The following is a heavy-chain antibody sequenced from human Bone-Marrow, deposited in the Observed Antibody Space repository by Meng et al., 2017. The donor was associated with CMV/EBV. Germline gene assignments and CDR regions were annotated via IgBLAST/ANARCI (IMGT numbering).Heavy chain of an antibody. CDR3: ARAVVVVPAAIRDYYYYGMDV. J-gene: IGHJ6*02. Sequence: SETLSLTCTVSGGSISSGDYYWSWIRQPPGKGLEWIGYIYYSGSTYYNPSLKSRVTISVDTSKNQFSQKLSSVTAADTAVYYCARAVVVVPAAIRDYYYYGMDVWGQGTTVTVSS. CDR1: GGSISSGDYY. CDR2: IYYSGST. V-gene: IGHV4-30-4*08. D-gene: IGHD2-2*02.